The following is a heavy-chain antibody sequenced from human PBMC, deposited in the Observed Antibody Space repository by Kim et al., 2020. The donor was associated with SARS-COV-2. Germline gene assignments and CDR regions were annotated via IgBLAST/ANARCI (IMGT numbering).Heavy chain of an antibody. J-gene: IGHJ4*02. D-gene: IGHD3-3*01. CDR2: FDPEDGET. CDR3: ATFPLEWLLYAYYFDY. Sequence: ASVKVSCKVSGYTLTELSMHWVRQAPGKGLEWMGGFDPEDGETIYAQKFQGRVTMTEDTSTDTAYMELSSLRSEDTAVYYCATFPLEWLLYAYYFDYWGQGTLVTVSS. V-gene: IGHV1-24*01. CDR1: GYTLTELS.